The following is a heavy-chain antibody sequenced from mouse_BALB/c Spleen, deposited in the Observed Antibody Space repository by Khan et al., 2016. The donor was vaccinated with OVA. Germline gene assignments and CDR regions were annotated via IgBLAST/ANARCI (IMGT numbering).Heavy chain of an antibody. Sequence: EVELVESGGDLVQPGGSRKLSCAASGFTFSSYGMHWVRQAPEKGLEWVAYISGDSNTIYYADTVKGRFTISRDNPRNTLFLQRNSLMSEDTAMYYGATSYFYGYYFDYWGPGTTLTVSS. CDR3: ATSYFYGYYFDY. D-gene: IGHD1-1*01. V-gene: IGHV5-17*02. J-gene: IGHJ2*01. CDR1: GFTFSSYG. CDR2: ISGDSNTI.